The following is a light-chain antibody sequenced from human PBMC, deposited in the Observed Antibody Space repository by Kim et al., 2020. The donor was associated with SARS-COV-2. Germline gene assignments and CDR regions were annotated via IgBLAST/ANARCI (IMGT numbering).Light chain of an antibody. CDR3: GTWDSSLGGVV. CDR1: GSNIGNNF. J-gene: IGLJ2*01. CDR2: DNN. Sequence: GQKVTISCSGSGSNIGNNFVSWYQQLPGTAPKHLMYDNNKRPSGIPDRFSGSRSGTAATLGITGLQTGDEADYYCGTWDSSLGGVVFGGGTQLTVL. V-gene: IGLV1-51*01.